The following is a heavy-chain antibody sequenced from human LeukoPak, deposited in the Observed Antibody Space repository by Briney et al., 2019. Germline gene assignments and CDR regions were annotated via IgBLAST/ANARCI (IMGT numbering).Heavy chain of an antibody. CDR1: GFTFSTYW. CDR3: ARYLGGGWDV. J-gene: IGHJ6*02. V-gene: IGHV3-7*01. D-gene: IGHD6-25*01. Sequence: GGSLRLSCAASGFTFSTYWMTWVRQAPVKGLEWVANIKQDGSEKYYVDSVQGRFTTSRDNAKNSLYLQMNSLRAEDTAVYYCARYLGGGWDVWGQGTTVTVSS. CDR2: IKQDGSEK.